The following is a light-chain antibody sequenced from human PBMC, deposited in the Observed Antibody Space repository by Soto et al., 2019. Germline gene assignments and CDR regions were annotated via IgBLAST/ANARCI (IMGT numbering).Light chain of an antibody. CDR1: QSVSIY. CDR3: QQRHNWPPLT. V-gene: IGKV3-11*01. CDR2: DAS. J-gene: IGKJ4*01. Sequence: EIVLTQSPATLSLSPGERATLSCRAIQSVSIYLDWFQQKPGQAPRLLIYDASNRATGIPARFSGSGSGTHFTLTISSLEPDDFAVYYCQQRHNWPPLTFGGGTKVEIK.